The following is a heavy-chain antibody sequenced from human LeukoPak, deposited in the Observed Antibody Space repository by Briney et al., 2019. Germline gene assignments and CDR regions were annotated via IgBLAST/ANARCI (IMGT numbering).Heavy chain of an antibody. CDR1: GGSISSYY. Sequence: SETLSLTCTVSGGSISSYYWSWIRQPPGKGLGWIGYIYYSVSTNYNPSLKSRVTISVDTSKNQFSLKLSSVTAADTAVYYCAREEYDSSGYLGYWGQGTLVTVSS. D-gene: IGHD3-22*01. V-gene: IGHV4-59*01. J-gene: IGHJ4*02. CDR3: AREEYDSSGYLGY. CDR2: IYYSVST.